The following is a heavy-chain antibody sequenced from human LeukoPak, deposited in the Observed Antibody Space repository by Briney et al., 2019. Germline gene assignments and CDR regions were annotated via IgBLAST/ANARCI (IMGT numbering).Heavy chain of an antibody. J-gene: IGHJ4*02. CDR1: GYTLTELS. D-gene: IGHD5-18*01. CDR3: ATAVDTAMVANDY. V-gene: IGHV1-24*01. CDR2: FDPEDGET. Sequence: ASVKVSCKVSGYTLTELSMHWVRQVPGKGLEWMGGFDPEDGETNYAQKFQGRVTMTEDTSTDTAYMELSSLRSEDTAVYYCATAVDTAMVANDYWGQGTLVTVSS.